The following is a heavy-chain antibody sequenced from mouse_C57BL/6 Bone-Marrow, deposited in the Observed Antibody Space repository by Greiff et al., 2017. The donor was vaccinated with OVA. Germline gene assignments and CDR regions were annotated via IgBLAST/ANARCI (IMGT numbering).Heavy chain of an antibody. CDR3: ANNYYGRPRYWYFDD. Sequence: QVQLQQPGAELVKPGASVKLSCKASGYTFTSYWMHWVKQRPGQGLEWIGMIHPNSGSTNYNEKFKSKATLTVDKSSSTAYMQLSSLTSEDSAVYYCANNYYGRPRYWYFDDWGTGTTVTVAS. V-gene: IGHV1-64*01. D-gene: IGHD1-1*01. J-gene: IGHJ1*03. CDR1: GYTFTSYW. CDR2: IHPNSGST.